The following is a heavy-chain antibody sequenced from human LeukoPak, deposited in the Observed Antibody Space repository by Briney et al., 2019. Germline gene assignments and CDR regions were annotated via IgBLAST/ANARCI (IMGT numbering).Heavy chain of an antibody. J-gene: IGHJ2*01. Sequence: SETLSLTCSVSGASISSYYWSWIRQPPGMGLEWIGSMYNSGTTNYNPSLKSRVAISLDTSKNQFSLRLDSVTAADTAMYYCARADDSSVYHYSFSAYWYFNVWGRGTLSLSPQ. V-gene: IGHV4-59*01. D-gene: IGHD3-22*01. CDR3: ARADDSSVYHYSFSAYWYFNV. CDR1: GASISSYY. CDR2: MYNSGTT.